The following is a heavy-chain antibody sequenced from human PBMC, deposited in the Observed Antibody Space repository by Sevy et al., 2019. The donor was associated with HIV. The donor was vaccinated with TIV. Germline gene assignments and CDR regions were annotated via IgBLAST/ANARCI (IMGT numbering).Heavy chain of an antibody. CDR2: INEDGSEK. CDR1: GFIFNKYW. J-gene: IGHJ3*02. D-gene: IGHD3-22*01. V-gene: IGHV3-7*01. Sequence: GGSLRLSCGASGFIFNKYWMTWVRQAPGKGLEWVANINEDGSEKNYVDSVKGRFTMSRDNTKNSVYLQMNTLRAEDTAVYFCARDITWYDNHNFFHGLDMWGQGTTVTVSS. CDR3: ARDITWYDNHNFFHGLDM.